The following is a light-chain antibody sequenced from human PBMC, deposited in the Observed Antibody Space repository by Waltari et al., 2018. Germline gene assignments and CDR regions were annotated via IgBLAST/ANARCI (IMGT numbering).Light chain of an antibody. CDR2: RNN. CDR1: RSTTVINY. V-gene: IGLV1-47*01. J-gene: IGLJ3*02. CDR3: AAWDDTLSAVL. Sequence: QSVLTQPPSASGTPGQRVTISCSGSRSTTVINYVYCYQHHPGTTPKPLIYRNNQRPSGVPDRFSGSKSGTSASLAISGLRSEDEADYYCAAWDDTLSAVLFGGGTNLTVL.